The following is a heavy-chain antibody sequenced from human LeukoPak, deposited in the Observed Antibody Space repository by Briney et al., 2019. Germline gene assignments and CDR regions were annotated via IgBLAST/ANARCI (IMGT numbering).Heavy chain of an antibody. CDR2: IYPGDSDT. Sequence: GESLKISCKGSGYSFTSYWIGWVRQMPGIGLEWMGIIYPGDSDTRYSPSFQGQVTISADKSISTAYLQWSSLKASDTAMYYCARQYYYDSSGYYYNWLDPWGQGTLVTVSS. D-gene: IGHD3-22*01. CDR3: ARQYYYDSSGYYYNWLDP. V-gene: IGHV5-51*01. J-gene: IGHJ5*02. CDR1: GYSFTSYW.